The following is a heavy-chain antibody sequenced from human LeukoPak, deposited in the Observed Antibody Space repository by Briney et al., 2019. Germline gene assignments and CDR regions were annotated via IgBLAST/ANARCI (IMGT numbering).Heavy chain of an antibody. CDR2: INPNSGGT. D-gene: IGHD2-2*03. V-gene: IGHV1-2*02. J-gene: IGHJ4*02. CDR3: ARDLDILGVFDY. CDR1: GYTFTGYY. Sequence: ASVKVSCKASGYTFTGYYMHWVRPAPGQGLEWMGWINPNSGGTNYAQKFQGRVTMTRDTSISTAYMELSRLRSDDTAVYYCARDLDILGVFDYWGQGTLVTVSS.